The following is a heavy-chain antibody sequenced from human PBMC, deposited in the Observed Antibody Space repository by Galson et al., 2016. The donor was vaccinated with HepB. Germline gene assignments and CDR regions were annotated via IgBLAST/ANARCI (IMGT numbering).Heavy chain of an antibody. J-gene: IGHJ6*03. Sequence: SLRLSCAASGFTFSAYVMTWVRQVAGKGLEWVSLISGSGVSTYYADSAKGRFTISRDNANNTLFLQMNSLTAEDTAIYYCAKAKTRGGFGNYNYMDVWGKGTTVIVS. CDR3: AKAKTRGGFGNYNYMDV. D-gene: IGHD3-16*01. CDR1: GFTFSAYV. V-gene: IGHV3-23*01. CDR2: ISGSGVST.